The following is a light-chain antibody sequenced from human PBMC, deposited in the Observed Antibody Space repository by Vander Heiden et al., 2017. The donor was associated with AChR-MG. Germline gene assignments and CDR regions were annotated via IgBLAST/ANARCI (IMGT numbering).Light chain of an antibody. CDR1: QDLTNY. CDR2: DAS. V-gene: IGKV1-33*01. J-gene: IGKJ2*01. Sequence: DIQMTQSPSSLSASVGDRVTIPCQASQDLTNYLNWYQEKTGKDPQLLIYDASNLETGVPSRFSRSGCGTDFTLSISSRQPEDIAAYYCQQHENLPPFAFGQRTKLEIK. CDR3: QQHENLPPFA.